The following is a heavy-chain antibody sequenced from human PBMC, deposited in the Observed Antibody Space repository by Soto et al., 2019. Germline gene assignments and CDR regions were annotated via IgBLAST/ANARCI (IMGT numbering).Heavy chain of an antibody. CDR2: ITPYNGDT. CDR3: AGLAPCSSGICYARPLDY. D-gene: IGHD2-15*01. V-gene: IGHV1-18*01. Sequence: QVQLQQSGAEVKKPGASLKVSCKASGYTFATYGISWVRQAPGQGLEWMGWITPYNGDTNYAQRLQGRLTMTTDISTNTAYMEVRSLRSDDTAVYDCAGLAPCSSGICYARPLDYWGQGTLVTVPS. J-gene: IGHJ4*02. CDR1: GYTFATYG.